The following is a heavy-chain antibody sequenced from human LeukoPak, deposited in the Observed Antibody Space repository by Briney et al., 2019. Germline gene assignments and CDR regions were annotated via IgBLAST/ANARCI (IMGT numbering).Heavy chain of an antibody. V-gene: IGHV1-69*05. CDR3: ARVGYYYDSSGYYHDAFDI. Sequence: GASVKVSCKASGGTFSSYAISWVRQAPGQGLKWMGGIIPIFGTANYAQKFQGRVTITTDESTSTAYMELSSLRSEDTAVYYCARVGYYYDSSGYYHDAFDIWGQGTMVTVSS. D-gene: IGHD3-22*01. CDR2: IIPIFGTA. J-gene: IGHJ3*02. CDR1: GGTFSSYA.